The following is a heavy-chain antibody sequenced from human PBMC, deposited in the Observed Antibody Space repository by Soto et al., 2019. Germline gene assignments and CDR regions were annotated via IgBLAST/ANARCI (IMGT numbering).Heavy chain of an antibody. CDR3: AKVSDYYYYGMDV. CDR2: ISGNGGST. Sequence: EVQLLESGGGLVQPGGSLRLSCAASGFTFSSYAMSWVRQAPGKGLEWVSAISGNGGSTYYADSVKGRFTISRDNSKNTLYLQMNSLRAEDTAVYYCAKVSDYYYYGMDVWGQGTTVTVSS. J-gene: IGHJ6*02. V-gene: IGHV3-23*01. CDR1: GFTFSSYA.